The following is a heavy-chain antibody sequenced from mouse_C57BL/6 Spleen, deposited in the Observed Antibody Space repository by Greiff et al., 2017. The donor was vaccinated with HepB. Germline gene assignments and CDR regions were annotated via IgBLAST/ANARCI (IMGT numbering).Heavy chain of an antibody. CDR2: IRLKSDNYAT. CDR1: GFTFSNYW. CDR3: TDDYDGGYAMDY. Sequence: EVMLVESGGGLVQPGGSMKLSCVASGFTFSNYWMNWVGQSPEKGLEWVAQIRLKSDNYATHYAESVKGRFTISRDDSKSSVYLQMNNLRAEDTGIYYCTDDYDGGYAMDYWGQGTSVTVSS. V-gene: IGHV6-3*01. D-gene: IGHD2-4*01. J-gene: IGHJ4*01.